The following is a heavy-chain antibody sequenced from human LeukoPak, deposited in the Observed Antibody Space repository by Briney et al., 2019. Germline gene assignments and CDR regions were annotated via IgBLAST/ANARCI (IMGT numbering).Heavy chain of an antibody. V-gene: IGHV3-11*04. CDR1: GFTFSDYY. CDR2: ISNSGGTI. CDR3: ARETQGLDF. D-gene: IGHD4-23*01. Sequence: PGGSLRLSCAASGFTFSDYYMSWIRQAPGQGLEWLSYISNSGGTIYYADSVKGRFTISRDNAKNSLYLPMNSLRVEDTALYFCARETQGLDFWGQGILVTVSS. J-gene: IGHJ4*01.